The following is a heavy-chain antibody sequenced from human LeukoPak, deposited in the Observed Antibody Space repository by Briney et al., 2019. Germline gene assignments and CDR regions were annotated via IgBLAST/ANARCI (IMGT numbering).Heavy chain of an antibody. CDR1: GGSFSGYY. CDR3: ATAIRKDWFDP. Sequence: SETLSLTCAVYGGSFSGYYWSWIRQPPGKGLEWIGEINHSGSTNYNPSLKSRVTISVDTSKNQFSLKLSSVTAADTAVYYCATAIRKDWFDPWGQGTLVTVSS. J-gene: IGHJ5*02. V-gene: IGHV4-34*01. CDR2: INHSGST.